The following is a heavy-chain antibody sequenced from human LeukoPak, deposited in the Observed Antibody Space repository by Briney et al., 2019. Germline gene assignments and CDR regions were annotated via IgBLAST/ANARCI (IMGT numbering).Heavy chain of an antibody. Sequence: GGSLRLSCAAPGFTFRTFAMTWVRQAPGQGLEWVSAISGSGGSTYYADSVKGRFTISRDNSKNTLYLQMNSLRAEDTAVYYCAKHFDYYDSSGYTFFDYWGQGTLVTVSS. J-gene: IGHJ4*02. V-gene: IGHV3-23*01. D-gene: IGHD3-22*01. CDR1: GFTFRTFA. CDR2: ISGSGGST. CDR3: AKHFDYYDSSGYTFFDY.